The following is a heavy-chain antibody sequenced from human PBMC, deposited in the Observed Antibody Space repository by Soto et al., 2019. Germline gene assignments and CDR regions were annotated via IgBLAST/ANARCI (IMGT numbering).Heavy chain of an antibody. D-gene: IGHD3-10*01. V-gene: IGHV3-23*01. CDR3: AKDRVQGRRGALFVS. Sequence: GGSLRLSCVGSRFTFSSYAMAWVRQAPGKGLEWVSSISDSGGTTYYADFVKGRFTVSRDNSKNTLFLQMRSLSVEDTALYYCAKDRVQGRRGALFVSWGQGTLDTVSS. J-gene: IGHJ5*02. CDR2: ISDSGGTT. CDR1: RFTFSSYA.